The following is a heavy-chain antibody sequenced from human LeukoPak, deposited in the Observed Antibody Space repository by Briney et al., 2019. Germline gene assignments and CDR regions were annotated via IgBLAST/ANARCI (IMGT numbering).Heavy chain of an antibody. J-gene: IGHJ3*02. D-gene: IGHD5-18*01. CDR3: VKDLMSGYSYGYEAAFDI. CDR1: GFTFSSYA. V-gene: IGHV3-64D*06. Sequence: GGSLRLSCSASGFTFSSYAMHWVRQAPGKGLEYVSAISSNGGSTYYADSVKGRFTISRDNSKNTLYLQMSSLRAEDTAVYYCVKDLMSGYSYGYEAAFDIWGQGTKVTVSS. CDR2: ISSNGGST.